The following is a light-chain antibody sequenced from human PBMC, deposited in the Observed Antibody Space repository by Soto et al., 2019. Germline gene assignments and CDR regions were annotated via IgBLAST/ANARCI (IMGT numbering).Light chain of an antibody. CDR1: QSISSW. V-gene: IGKV1-5*03. CDR3: QQYNSYPIT. Sequence: DIQMTQXXSTLSASVGDRVTITCRASQSISSWLAWYQQKPGKAPKLLIYKASSLESGVPSRFSGSGSGTEFTLTISSLQPDDFATYYCQQYNSYPITFGQGTRLEIK. CDR2: KAS. J-gene: IGKJ5*01.